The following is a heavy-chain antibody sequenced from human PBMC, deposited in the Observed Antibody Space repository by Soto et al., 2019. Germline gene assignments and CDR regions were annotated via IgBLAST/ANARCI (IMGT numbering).Heavy chain of an antibody. CDR2: ISAHNGNT. CDR1: GYTFTNYG. V-gene: IGHV1-18*01. J-gene: IGHJ6*03. CDR3: ARLFNVGPPSHYYYYYYMDV. Sequence: ASVKVSCKASGYTFTNYGLTWVRQAPGQGLEWMGWISAHNGNTNYAQKLQGRVTMTTDISTSTASLKLSSVTAADTAVYYCARLFNVGPPSHYYYYYYMDVWGKGTTVTVSS.